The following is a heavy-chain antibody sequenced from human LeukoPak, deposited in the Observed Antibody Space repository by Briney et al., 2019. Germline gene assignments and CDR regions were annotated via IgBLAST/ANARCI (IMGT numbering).Heavy chain of an antibody. D-gene: IGHD2-15*01. J-gene: IGHJ4*02. CDR2: INPNSGGT. V-gene: IGHV1-2*06. CDR1: GYTFTSYD. Sequence: ASVKVSCKASGYTFTSYDINWVRQATGQGLEWMGRINPNSGGTNYAQKFQGRVTMTRDTSISTAYMELSRLRSDDTAVYYCARDLGWGYVDYWGQGTLVTVSS. CDR3: ARDLGWGYVDY.